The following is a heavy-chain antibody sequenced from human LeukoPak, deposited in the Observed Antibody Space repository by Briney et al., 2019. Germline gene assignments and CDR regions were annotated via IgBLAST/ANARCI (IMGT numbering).Heavy chain of an antibody. D-gene: IGHD3-3*01. V-gene: IGHV3-33*06. CDR1: GFTFSSYG. CDR3: AKGTDFWSGYVFDY. J-gene: IGHJ4*02. Sequence: GGSLRLSCAASGFTFSSYGMRWVRQAPGKGLEWVAVIWYDGSNKYYADSVKGRFTISRDNSKNTLYLQMNSLRAEDTAVYYCAKGTDFWSGYVFDYWGQGTLVTVSS. CDR2: IWYDGSNK.